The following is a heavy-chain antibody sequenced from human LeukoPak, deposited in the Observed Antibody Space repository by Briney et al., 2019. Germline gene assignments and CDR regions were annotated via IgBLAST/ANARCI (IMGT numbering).Heavy chain of an antibody. V-gene: IGHV3-30*02. D-gene: IGHD2-2*01. J-gene: IGHJ6*04. CDR2: IRYDGSNK. CDR3: AKDRGDIVVVPAAMDV. Sequence: GGSLRLSCAASGFTFSSYGMHWVRQAPGKWLEWVAFIRYDGSNKYYADSVKGRFTISRDNSRNTLYLQMNSLRAEDTAVYYCAKDRGDIVVVPAAMDVWGKGTTVTVSS. CDR1: GFTFSSYG.